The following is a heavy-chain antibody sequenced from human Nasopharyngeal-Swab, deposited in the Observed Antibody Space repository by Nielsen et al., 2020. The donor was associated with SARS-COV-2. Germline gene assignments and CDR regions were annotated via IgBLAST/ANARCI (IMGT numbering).Heavy chain of an antibody. D-gene: IGHD4-17*01. CDR2: INAGNGNT. V-gene: IGHV1-3*01. CDR3: AKDIMTTVTYDWWFDP. Sequence: ASVKVSCKASGYTFTSCAMHWVRQAPGQRLEWMGWINAGNGNTKYSQKFQGRVTITRDTSASTAYMELSSLRSEDTAVYYCAKDIMTTVTYDWWFDPWGQGTLVTVSS. J-gene: IGHJ5*02. CDR1: GYTFTSCA.